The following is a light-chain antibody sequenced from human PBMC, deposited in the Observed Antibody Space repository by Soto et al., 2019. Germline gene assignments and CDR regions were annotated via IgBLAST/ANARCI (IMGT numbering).Light chain of an antibody. CDR3: GSSKTSNTRQLV. J-gene: IGLJ1*01. Sequence: HSVLTQPASGSGCPGQSITSCCTGTSSDVGGYNYVSWYQHHPGKAPKLMIFDVSNRPSGVSNRFSGSKSGNTASLTISGLQPEDEAVYYCGSSKTSNTRQLVVGTGTNVTVL. V-gene: IGLV2-14*03. CDR2: DVS. CDR1: SSDVGGYNY.